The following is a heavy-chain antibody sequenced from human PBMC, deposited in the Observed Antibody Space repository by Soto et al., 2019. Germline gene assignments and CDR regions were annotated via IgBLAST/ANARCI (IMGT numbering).Heavy chain of an antibody. Sequence: QVQLVQSGPEVKKPGASVKVSCKAYGYTFNNYAMHWVRQAPGQRLEWMGWINTGNGNTKYSQKFQGRGTITRDTSATSASTVYMEVSSLRSEDTAIYYCARVSSAGAIVASHYYYGMDVWGQGTTVTVCS. V-gene: IGHV1-3*04. CDR1: GYTFNNYA. D-gene: IGHD3-3*01. CDR2: INTGNGNT. J-gene: IGHJ6*02. CDR3: ARVSSAGAIVASHYYYGMDV.